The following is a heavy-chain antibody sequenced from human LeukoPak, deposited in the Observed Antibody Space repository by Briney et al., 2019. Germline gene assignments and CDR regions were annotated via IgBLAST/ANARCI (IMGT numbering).Heavy chain of an antibody. D-gene: IGHD6-19*01. V-gene: IGHV4-59*08. CDR3: ARVPGYSSGSGGDAFDI. CDR1: GGSISSYY. CDR2: IYNSGST. Sequence: SETLSLTCTVSGGSISSYYWSWIRQPPGKGLEWIGYIYNSGSTNYNPSLKSRVTISEDTSKNQFSLKLTSVTASDTAVYYCARVPGYSSGSGGDAFDIWGQGTMVTVSS. J-gene: IGHJ3*02.